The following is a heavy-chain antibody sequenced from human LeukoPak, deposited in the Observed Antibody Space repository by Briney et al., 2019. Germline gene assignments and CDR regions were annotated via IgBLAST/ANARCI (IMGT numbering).Heavy chain of an antibody. D-gene: IGHD1-7*01. CDR3: AREKGNYDAFDI. CDR1: GGTLSSYA. V-gene: IGHV1-69*05. Sequence: AASVKVSCKASGGTLSSYAISWVRQAPGQGLEWMGRIIPIFGTANYAQKFQGRVTITTDESTSTAYMELSSLRSEDTAVYYCAREKGNYDAFDIWGQGTMVTVSS. J-gene: IGHJ3*02. CDR2: IIPIFGTA.